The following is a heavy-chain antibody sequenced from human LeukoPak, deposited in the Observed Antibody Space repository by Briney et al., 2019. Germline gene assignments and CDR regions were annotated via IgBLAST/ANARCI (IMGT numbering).Heavy chain of an antibody. D-gene: IGHD3-3*01. V-gene: IGHV4-59*11. J-gene: IGHJ6*03. Sequence: SETLSLTCTVSGGSISSHYWSWIRQPPGKGLEWIGYIYYSGGTNYNPSLKSRVTISVDTSKNQFSLKLSSVTAADTAVYYCASHNYDFWSGYADYYYYMDVWGKGTTVTVSS. CDR1: GGSISSHY. CDR2: IYYSGGT. CDR3: ASHNYDFWSGYADYYYYMDV.